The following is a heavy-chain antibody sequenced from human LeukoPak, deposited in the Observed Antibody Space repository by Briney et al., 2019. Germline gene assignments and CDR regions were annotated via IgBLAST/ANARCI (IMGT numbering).Heavy chain of an antibody. Sequence: GGTLRLSCAAPGFTFSSYGMSWVRQAPGKGLEWVSAISGSGGSTYYADSVKGRFTISRDNSKNTLYLQMNSLRVEDTAVYYCAKGSSSSWYSVEYWGQGTLVTVSS. CDR1: GFTFSSYG. CDR3: AKGSSSSWYSVEY. V-gene: IGHV3-23*01. J-gene: IGHJ4*02. CDR2: ISGSGGST. D-gene: IGHD6-13*01.